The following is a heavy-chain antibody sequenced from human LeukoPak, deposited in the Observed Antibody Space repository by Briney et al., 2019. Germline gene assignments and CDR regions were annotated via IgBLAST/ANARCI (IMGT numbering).Heavy chain of an antibody. CDR2: IYSGGST. V-gene: IGHV3-66*01. CDR3: ARERYCSSTSCPKNWFDP. J-gene: IGHJ5*02. D-gene: IGHD2-2*01. CDR1: GFTFSSYA. Sequence: GGSLRLSCAASGFTFSSYAMSWVRQAPGKGLEWVSVIYSGGSTYYADSVKGRFTISRDNSKNTLYLQMNSLRAEDTAVYYCARERYCSSTSCPKNWFDPWGQGTLVTVSS.